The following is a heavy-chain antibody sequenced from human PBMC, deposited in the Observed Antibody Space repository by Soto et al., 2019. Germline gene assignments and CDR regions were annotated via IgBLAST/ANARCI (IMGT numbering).Heavy chain of an antibody. CDR2: IKSKSDGETT. J-gene: IGHJ4*02. D-gene: IGHD3-16*01. V-gene: IGHV3-15*01. CDR3: TTQGGGDDIYFDY. CDR1: GFSFSDAW. Sequence: EVQLVESGGGLVQPGGSLRLSCAASGFSFSDAWMIWVRQAPGKGLQWVGRIKSKSDGETTDYAAPVKGRVAISRDDSKKTVYLLMNSLKTEDTATYFCTTQGGGDDIYFDYWGQGILVAVSS.